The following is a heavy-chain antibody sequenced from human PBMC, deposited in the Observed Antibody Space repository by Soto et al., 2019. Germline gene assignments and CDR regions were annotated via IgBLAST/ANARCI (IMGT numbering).Heavy chain of an antibody. D-gene: IGHD3-10*01. CDR3: AKAPDGSGREYYCDY. CDR1: GFTFSRYW. V-gene: IGHV3-7*01. J-gene: IGHJ4*02. CDR2: INQDGTEK. Sequence: EVQLVESGGGVVQPGGSLRLSCATSGFTFSRYWMTWVRQVPGKGLEWVANINQDGTEKYYLASVKGRFTISRDNAKDSLDLQMNALSADDTAVYYCAKAPDGSGREYYCDYWGRGTLVTVSS.